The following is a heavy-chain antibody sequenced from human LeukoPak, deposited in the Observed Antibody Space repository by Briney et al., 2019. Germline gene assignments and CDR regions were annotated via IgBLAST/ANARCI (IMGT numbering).Heavy chain of an antibody. CDR3: ARLSGAPVRHPIYHFDY. Sequence: SETLSLTCAVSGYSISSGYYWGWIRQPPGKGLEWIGNVYHSGSTYKNPSLESRVSISLDTSNNQFSPKLTSVTAADTAIYYCARLSGAPVRHPIYHFDYWGQGTLVTVSS. J-gene: IGHJ4*02. V-gene: IGHV4-38-2*01. D-gene: IGHD1-26*01. CDR1: GYSISSGYY. CDR2: VYHSGST.